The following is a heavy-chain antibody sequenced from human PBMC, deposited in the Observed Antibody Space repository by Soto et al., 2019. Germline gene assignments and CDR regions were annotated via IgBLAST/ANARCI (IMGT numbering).Heavy chain of an antibody. CDR2: ISYDGSNK. CDR1: GFTFSSYA. V-gene: IGHV3-30*04. CDR3: AKDHDYSNYYYYYYMDV. Sequence: PGGSLRLSCAASGFTFSSYAMHWVRQAPGKGLEWVAVISYDGSNKYYADSVKGRFTISRDNSKNTLYLQMNSLRAEDTAVYYCAKDHDYSNYYYYYYMDVWGKGTTVTVSS. D-gene: IGHD4-4*01. J-gene: IGHJ6*03.